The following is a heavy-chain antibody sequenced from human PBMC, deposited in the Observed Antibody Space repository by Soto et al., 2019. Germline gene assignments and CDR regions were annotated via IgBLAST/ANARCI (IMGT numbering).Heavy chain of an antibody. CDR2: IIPILGIA. D-gene: IGHD2-2*01. Sequence: EASVKVSCKASGGTFSSYTISWVRQAPGQGLEWMGRIIPILGIANYAQKFQGRVTITADKSTSTAYMELSSLRSEDTAVYYCARDHCSSTSCYWPWFDPWGQGTLVTVSS. J-gene: IGHJ5*02. CDR1: GGTFSSYT. V-gene: IGHV1-69*04. CDR3: ARDHCSSTSCYWPWFDP.